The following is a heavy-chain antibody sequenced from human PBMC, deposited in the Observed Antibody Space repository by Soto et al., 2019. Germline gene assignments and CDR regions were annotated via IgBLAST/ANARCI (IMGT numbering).Heavy chain of an antibody. CDR2: INPNSGGT. CDR3: ARHYGYDAFDI. Sequence: ASVKVSCKASGYTFTGYYMHWVRQAPGQGLEWMGWINPNSGGTNYAQKFQGWVTMTRDTSISTAYMELSRLRSDDTAVYYCARHYGYDAFDIWGQVTMVTVSS. D-gene: IGHD4-17*01. CDR1: GYTFTGYY. J-gene: IGHJ3*02. V-gene: IGHV1-2*04.